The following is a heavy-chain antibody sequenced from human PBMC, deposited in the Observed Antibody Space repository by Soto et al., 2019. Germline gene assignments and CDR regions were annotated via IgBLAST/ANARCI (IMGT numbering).Heavy chain of an antibody. Sequence: KVSCKASGGTFSSYTISWVRQAPGQGLEWMGRIIPILGIANYAQKFQGRVTITADKSTSTAYMELSSLRSEDTAVYYCARGSYSSSWYGRGSYYYSMAVWDKGTTVTVSS. V-gene: IGHV1-69*02. D-gene: IGHD6-13*01. J-gene: IGHJ6*03. CDR2: IIPILGIA. CDR1: GGTFSSYT. CDR3: ARGSYSSSWYGRGSYYYSMAV.